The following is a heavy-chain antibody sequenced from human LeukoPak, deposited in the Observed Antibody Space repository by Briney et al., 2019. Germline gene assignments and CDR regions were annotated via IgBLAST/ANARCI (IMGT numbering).Heavy chain of an antibody. CDR1: GFTVSSYS. V-gene: IGHV3-48*01. D-gene: IGHD6-13*01. J-gene: IGHJ4*01. Sequence: GGSLRPSCAASGFTVSSYSMNWVRQAPGKGLEWVSYISSSSSTIHYADSVKGRFTISRDNAKNSLYLQMNSLRGEDTAVYYCARDGTAAGLYFDLWGQGTLVTVSS. CDR2: ISSSSSTI. CDR3: ARDGTAAGLYFDL.